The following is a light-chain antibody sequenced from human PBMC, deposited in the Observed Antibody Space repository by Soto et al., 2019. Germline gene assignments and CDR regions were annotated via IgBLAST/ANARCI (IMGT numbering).Light chain of an antibody. V-gene: IGKV3-11*01. CDR3: QQHGSSPIT. CDR1: QSVSSY. CDR2: DAS. Sequence: EIVMTQSPATLSVSPGERATLSCRASQSVSSYLAWYQQKPGQAPRLLIYDASNRATGIPARFSGSGSGTDFTLTISSLEPEDFAVYYCQQHGSSPITFGQGTRLEIK. J-gene: IGKJ5*01.